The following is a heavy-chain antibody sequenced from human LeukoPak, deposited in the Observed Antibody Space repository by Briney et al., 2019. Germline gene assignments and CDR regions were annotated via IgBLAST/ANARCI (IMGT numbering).Heavy chain of an antibody. Sequence: GASVKVSCKASGYTFTGYYMHWVRQAPGQGLEWMGWINPNSGGTNYAQKFQGRVTMTRDTSISTAYMELSRLRSDDTAVYYCARAAYYYDSSGSATGYYYYMDVWGKGTTVTVSS. CDR2: INPNSGGT. D-gene: IGHD3-22*01. J-gene: IGHJ6*03. V-gene: IGHV1-2*02. CDR1: GYTFTGYY. CDR3: ARAAYYYDSSGSATGYYYYMDV.